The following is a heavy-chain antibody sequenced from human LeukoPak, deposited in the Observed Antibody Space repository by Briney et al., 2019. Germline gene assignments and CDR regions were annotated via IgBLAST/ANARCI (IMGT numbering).Heavy chain of an antibody. V-gene: IGHV1-18*01. CDR3: ARVDYSKDYFFDY. Sequence: ASVKVSCKASGYTFTSYGISWIRQAPGQGLEWMGWISAYNGNTNYVQKLQGRVSMTTDTSTSTAYMELRSLRSDDTAVYYCARVDYSKDYFFDYWGQGTLVTVSS. CDR1: GYTFTSYG. CDR2: ISAYNGNT. J-gene: IGHJ4*02. D-gene: IGHD2-15*01.